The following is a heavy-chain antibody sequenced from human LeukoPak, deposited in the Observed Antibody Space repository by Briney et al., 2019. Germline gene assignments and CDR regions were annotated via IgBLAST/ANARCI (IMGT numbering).Heavy chain of an antibody. CDR3: ARTGDYYHYDMGV. J-gene: IGHJ6*03. V-gene: IGHV3-48*03. CDR2: ISISGSTI. Sequence: GGSLRLSCAASGFPFSSYEMSWVRQAPGEGLEWVSYISISGSTIYFADSVKGRFTVSRDNAKNSLYLQMNSLRAEDTAIYYCARTGDYYHYDMGVWGKGTTVTVSS. CDR1: GFPFSSYE.